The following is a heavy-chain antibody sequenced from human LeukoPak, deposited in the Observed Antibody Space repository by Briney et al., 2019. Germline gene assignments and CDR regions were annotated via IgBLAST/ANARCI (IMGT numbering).Heavy chain of an antibody. CDR1: GYSFTGYY. CDR2: INPNSGGT. Sequence: ASVKVSCKTSGYSFTGYYIHWVRQAPGQGLEWMGWINPNSGGTNYAQKFQGRVTMTRDTSISTAYMELSRLRSDDTAVYYCARDGSGYYYKGDNSQFDYWGQGTLVTVSS. J-gene: IGHJ4*02. D-gene: IGHD3-22*01. CDR3: ARDGSGYYYKGDNSQFDY. V-gene: IGHV1-2*02.